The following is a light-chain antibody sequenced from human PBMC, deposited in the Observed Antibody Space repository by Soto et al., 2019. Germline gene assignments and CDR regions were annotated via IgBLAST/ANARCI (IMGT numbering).Light chain of an antibody. CDR1: QSISSW. CDR3: QQYNSHPRT. J-gene: IGKJ1*01. CDR2: KAS. Sequence: DIQMSQSPSTLSASVGARVTITCRASQSISSWWAWYQQKPGKAPKLLSYKASSLESGVPSRCSGSGSGTEFTLTISSLQPDDVATYYCQQYNSHPRTCGQGTKV. V-gene: IGKV1-5*03.